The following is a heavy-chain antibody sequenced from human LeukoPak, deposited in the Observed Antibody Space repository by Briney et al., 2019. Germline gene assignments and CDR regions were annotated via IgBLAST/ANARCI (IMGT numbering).Heavy chain of an antibody. V-gene: IGHV3-15*01. CDR2: IKSKTDGGTT. J-gene: IGHJ6*03. D-gene: IGHD6-6*01. CDR3: AKGPLPFSNSNYYYYMDV. CDR1: GFTFSNAW. Sequence: GGSLRLSCAASGFTFSNAWMSWVRQAPGKGLEWVGRIKSKTDGGTTDYAAPVKGRFTISRDDSKNTLYLQMNSLRAEDTAVYYCAKGPLPFSNSNYYYYMDVWGKGTTVTISS.